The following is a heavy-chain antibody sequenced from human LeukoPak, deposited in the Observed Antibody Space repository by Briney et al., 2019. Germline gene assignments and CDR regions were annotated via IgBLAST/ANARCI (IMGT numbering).Heavy chain of an antibody. CDR2: IYPDDSDT. Sequence: PGESLNISGKGSGYKFTSYWIAWVRQMPGKGLEWMGMIYPDDSDTRYSPSFQGHVTISADKSVSTAYLQWSSLKDSDTAMYYCARHIGLTTRYLDYWGQGTPVTVSP. V-gene: IGHV5-51*01. D-gene: IGHD4/OR15-4a*01. CDR1: GYKFTSYW. CDR3: ARHIGLTTRYLDY. J-gene: IGHJ4*02.